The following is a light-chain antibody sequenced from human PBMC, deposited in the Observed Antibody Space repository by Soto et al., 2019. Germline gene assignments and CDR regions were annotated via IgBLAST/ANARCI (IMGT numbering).Light chain of an antibody. CDR3: SSYTRSSIRLVI. V-gene: IGLV2-14*01. Sequence: QSALAQPASVSGSPGQSITLSCTGTSSDIGASNYVSWYQQHPGKAPKLMIYEVSNRPSGVSDRFFGSKSGNTASLTISGLQAEDEALYYCSSYTRSSIRLVIFGAGTKVTVL. CDR1: SSDIGASNY. CDR2: EVS. J-gene: IGLJ2*01.